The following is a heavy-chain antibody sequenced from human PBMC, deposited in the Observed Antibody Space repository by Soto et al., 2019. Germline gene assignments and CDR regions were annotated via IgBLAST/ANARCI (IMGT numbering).Heavy chain of an antibody. Sequence: GLEWVGGIIPIFGTANYAQKFQGGVTITADESTSTSYMEVNNLRSEDTAVYYCAKVRYSSPMGYYYGMDVWGQRPTVTVSS. D-gene: IGHD6-19*01. J-gene: IGHJ6*02. V-gene: IGHV1-69*01. CDR2: IIPIFGTA. CDR3: AKVRYSSPMGYYYGMDV.